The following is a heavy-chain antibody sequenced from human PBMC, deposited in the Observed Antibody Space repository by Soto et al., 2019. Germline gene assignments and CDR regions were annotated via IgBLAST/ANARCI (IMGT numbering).Heavy chain of an antibody. D-gene: IGHD3-3*01. CDR1: GGSFSGYY. J-gene: IGHJ5*02. Sequence: SETLSLTCAVYGGSFSGYYWSWIRQPPGKGLEWIGEINHSGSTNYNPSLKSRVTISVDTSKNQFSLKLSSVTAADTAVYYCARGSLVGYDFWSGYTPGHWFDPWGQGTLVTVSS. CDR3: ARGSLVGYDFWSGYTPGHWFDP. CDR2: INHSGST. V-gene: IGHV4-34*01.